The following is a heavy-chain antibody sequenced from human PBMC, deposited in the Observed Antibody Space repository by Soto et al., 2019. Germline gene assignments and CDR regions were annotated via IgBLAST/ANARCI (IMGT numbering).Heavy chain of an antibody. J-gene: IGHJ4*02. Sequence: GGSLRLSCAASGFTFSSYGMHWVRQAPGRGLEWVADIKQDGSEKYYVDSVKGRFTISRDNAKKSLYLQMNSLRAEDTAVYYCARDNSGIVVAEINFGYWGQGTLVTVSS. V-gene: IGHV3-7*01. D-gene: IGHD2-2*01. CDR3: ARDNSGIVVAEINFGY. CDR1: GFTFSSYG. CDR2: IKQDGSEK.